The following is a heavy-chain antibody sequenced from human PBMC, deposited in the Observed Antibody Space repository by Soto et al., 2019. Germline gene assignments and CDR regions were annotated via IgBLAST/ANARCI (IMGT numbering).Heavy chain of an antibody. Sequence: PXGSLRLSFSASGFTCSASAMHWVRQASGRGLDWVGRIISKVNSYATAYAASVKGRFTISRDDSKNTAYLQMDSLKTEDTAVYFCTRETIGLDYYYYYGMDVWGQGATVTVS. CDR2: IISKVNSYAT. CDR3: TRETIGLDYYYYYGMDV. V-gene: IGHV3-73*01. D-gene: IGHD3-9*01. J-gene: IGHJ6*02. CDR1: GFTCSASA.